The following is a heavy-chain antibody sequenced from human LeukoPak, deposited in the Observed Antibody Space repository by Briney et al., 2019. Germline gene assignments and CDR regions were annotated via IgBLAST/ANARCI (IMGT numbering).Heavy chain of an antibody. D-gene: IGHD3-22*01. Sequence: GGSLRLSCAASGFTFSSYGMHWVRQAPGKGLEWVAVIWYDGSNKYYADSVKGRFTISRDNSKNTLYLQMNSLRAEDTAVYYCAKTPDSSGYSDFDYWGQGTLVTVSS. CDR2: IWYDGSNK. V-gene: IGHV3-30*02. CDR1: GFTFSSYG. CDR3: AKTPDSSGYSDFDY. J-gene: IGHJ4*02.